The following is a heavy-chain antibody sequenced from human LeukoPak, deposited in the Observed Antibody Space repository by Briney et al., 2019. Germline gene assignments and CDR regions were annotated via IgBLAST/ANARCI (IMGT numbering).Heavy chain of an antibody. V-gene: IGHV3-11*06. D-gene: IGHD2-8*02. CDR1: GFTFSDYH. CDR3: ARVGSLVHYFDY. Sequence: GGSLRLSCAASGFTFSDYHMSWIRQAPGKGLEWVSYISSSSSYTNYADSVKGRFTISRDNAKNSLYLQMNSLRAEDTAVYYCARVGSLVHYFDYWGQGTLVTVSS. J-gene: IGHJ4*02. CDR2: ISSSSSYT.